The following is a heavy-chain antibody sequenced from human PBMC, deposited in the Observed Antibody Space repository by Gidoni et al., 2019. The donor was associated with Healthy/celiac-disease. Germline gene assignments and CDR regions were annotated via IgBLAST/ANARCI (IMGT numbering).Heavy chain of an antibody. J-gene: IGHJ4*02. Sequence: QVQLQQWGAGLLKPSETLSLTCAVYGGSFSGYYWSWIRQPPGKGLEWIGEINHSGSTNYNPSLKSRVTISVDTSKNQFSLKLSSVTAADTAVYYCARGRYYGSGSYYYYWGQGTLVTVSS. CDR1: GGSFSGYY. CDR2: INHSGST. D-gene: IGHD3-10*01. CDR3: ARGRYYGSGSYYYY. V-gene: IGHV4-34*01.